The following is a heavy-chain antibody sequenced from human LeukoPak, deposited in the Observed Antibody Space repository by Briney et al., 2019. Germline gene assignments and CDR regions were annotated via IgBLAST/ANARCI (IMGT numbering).Heavy chain of an antibody. J-gene: IGHJ4*02. Sequence: PSETLSLTCTVSGGSISSYYWSWIRQPPGKGLEWIGYIYYSGSTNYNPSPKSRVTISVDTSKNQFSLKLSSVTAADTAVYYCARTAPVGATTNFDYWGQGTLVTVSS. CDR2: IYYSGST. CDR3: ARTAPVGATTNFDY. D-gene: IGHD1-26*01. V-gene: IGHV4-59*01. CDR1: GGSISSYY.